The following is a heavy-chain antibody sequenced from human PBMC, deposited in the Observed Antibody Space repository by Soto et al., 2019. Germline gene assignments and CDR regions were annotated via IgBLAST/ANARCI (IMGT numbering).Heavy chain of an antibody. J-gene: IGHJ4*02. CDR2: LYHSGGT. D-gene: IGHD3-22*01. CDR3: ARDARSGYYLEY. V-gene: IGHV4-30-2*01. CDR1: GDSISSGGYS. Sequence: QLQLRESGSGLVKPSQTLSLTCTVSGDSISSGGYSWNWSRQPPGKGLEWIGYLYHSGGTDYNPSRESRVTITVDSSNNQFSLKLRAVTAADTAVYYCARDARSGYYLEYWGQGTLVTVSS.